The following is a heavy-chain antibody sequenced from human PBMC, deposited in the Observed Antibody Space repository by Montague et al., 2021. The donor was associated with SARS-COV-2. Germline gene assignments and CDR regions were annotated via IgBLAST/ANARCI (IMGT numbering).Heavy chain of an antibody. CDR2: TYYRSNWSH. CDR3: VRDHDQVFDY. J-gene: IGHJ4*02. CDR1: GDSVSTKLSA. D-gene: IGHD1-1*01. V-gene: IGHV6-1*01. Sequence: CAISGDSVSTKLSAWNWIRQSPSRGLEWLERTYYRSNWSHDYAPSVKSRIIVNPDTSKNQFSLQLNSVTPEDTAVYYCVRDHDQVFDYWGEGTLVTVSS.